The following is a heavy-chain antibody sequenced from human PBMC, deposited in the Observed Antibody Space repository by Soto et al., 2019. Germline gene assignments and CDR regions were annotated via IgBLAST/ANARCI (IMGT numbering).Heavy chain of an antibody. CDR1: GFSLTTGGVG. Sequence: QITLKESGPLLVEPTQTLTLTCSFSGFSLTTGGVGVGWLRQAPGKALECLGIIYWDNDRRYNPSLKERLTITRDTSKNQVVLTMTSLEPVDTATYYCAHRVPYSPYWDVGWFDTWGQGTLVTVS. J-gene: IGHJ5*02. D-gene: IGHD2-21*01. CDR3: AHRVPYSPYWDVGWFDT. V-gene: IGHV2-5*02. CDR2: IYWDNDR.